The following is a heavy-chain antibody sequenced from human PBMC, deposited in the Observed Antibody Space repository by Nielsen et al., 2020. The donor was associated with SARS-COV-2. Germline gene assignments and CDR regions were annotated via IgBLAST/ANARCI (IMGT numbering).Heavy chain of an antibody. Sequence: GESLKISCAASGFTFSSYAMHWVRQAPGKGLEWVAVISYDGSNKYYADSVKGRFTISRDNSKNTLYLQMNSLRAEDTAVYYCARDYCGLSECGYRYWGQGTLVTVSS. D-gene: IGHD2-15*01. CDR2: ISYDGSNK. V-gene: IGHV3-30-3*01. CDR3: ARDYCGLSECGYRY. CDR1: GFTFSSYA. J-gene: IGHJ4*02.